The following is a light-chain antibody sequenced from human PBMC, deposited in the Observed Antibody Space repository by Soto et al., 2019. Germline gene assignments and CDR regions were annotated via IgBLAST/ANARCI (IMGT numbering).Light chain of an antibody. CDR3: QQYGSSPWT. V-gene: IGKV3-20*01. CDR2: GSS. CDR1: QSVSSSN. Sequence: EIVLTQSPGTLSLSPGERATLSCWASQSVSSSNLAWYQQKPGQAPRLLIYGSSSRATGIPDRFSGSGSGTDFTLTISRLEPEDFAVYYCQQYGSSPWTFGQGTKVEIK. J-gene: IGKJ1*01.